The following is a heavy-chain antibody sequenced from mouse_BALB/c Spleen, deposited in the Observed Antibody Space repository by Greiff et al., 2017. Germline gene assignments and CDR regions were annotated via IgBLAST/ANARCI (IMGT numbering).Heavy chain of an antibody. V-gene: IGHV1-55*01. J-gene: IGHJ4*01. CDR3: ARSIRSYYAMDY. CDR2: IYPGSGST. CDR1: GYNFTSYW. D-gene: IGHD3-2*02. Sequence: QVQLQQPGAELVKPGTSVKLSCKASGYNFTSYWINWVKLRPGQGLEWIGDIYPGSGSTNYNEKFKSKATLTVDTSSSTAYMQLSSLASEDSALYYCARSIRSYYAMDYWGQGTSVTVSS.